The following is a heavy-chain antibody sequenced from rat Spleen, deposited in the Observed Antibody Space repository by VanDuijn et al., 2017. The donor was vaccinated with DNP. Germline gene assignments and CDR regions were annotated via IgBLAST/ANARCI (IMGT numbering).Heavy chain of an antibody. J-gene: IGHJ2*01. CDR3: VRWNSGHFDY. D-gene: IGHD4-3*01. CDR2: ISPSGGST. CDR1: GFTFSNYD. Sequence: EVQLVESGGGLVQPGRSLKLSCAASGFTFSNYDMAWVRQAPTKGLEWVASISPSGGSTYYRDSVKGRFTISRDNAQNTLYLQMNSLRSEDMATYYCVRWNSGHFDYWGQGVMVTVSS. V-gene: IGHV5S13*01.